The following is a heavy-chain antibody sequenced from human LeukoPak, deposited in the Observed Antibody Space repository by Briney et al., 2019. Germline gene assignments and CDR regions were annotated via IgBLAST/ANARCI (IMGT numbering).Heavy chain of an antibody. CDR2: IWSDSAEI. CDR1: GFIFSRYT. J-gene: IGHJ4*02. Sequence: GGSLRLSCAASGFIFSRYTINWARQAPGKGLEWVSSIWSDSAEIHYADSVKGRFTISRDNAKDSLYLQMNSLRAEDSAVYYCARDFFHSDISRPFDYWGQGTLVTVSS. D-gene: IGHD3-3*02. V-gene: IGHV3-21*01. CDR3: ARDFFHSDISRPFDY.